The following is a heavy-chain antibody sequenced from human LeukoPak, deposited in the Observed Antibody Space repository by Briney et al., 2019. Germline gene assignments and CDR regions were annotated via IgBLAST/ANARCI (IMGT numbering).Heavy chain of an antibody. J-gene: IGHJ4*02. CDR2: IYSGGST. Sequence: RGSLRLSCAASGFTVSSNYMSWVRQAPGKGLEWVSVIYSGGSTYYADSVEGRFTISRDNSKNTLYLQMNSLRAEDTAVYYCARDKAGATSAGTFDYWGQGTLVTVSS. CDR3: ARDKAGATSAGTFDY. V-gene: IGHV3-53*01. CDR1: GFTVSSNY. D-gene: IGHD1-26*01.